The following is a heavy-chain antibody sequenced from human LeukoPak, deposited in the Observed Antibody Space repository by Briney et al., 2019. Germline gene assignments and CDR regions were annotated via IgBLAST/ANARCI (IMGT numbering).Heavy chain of an antibody. CDR2: ISSSSSYI. CDR1: GFTFSSYS. J-gene: IGHJ4*02. CDR3: ARDDRTLRHDY. Sequence: PGGSLRLSCAASGFTFSSYSMNWVRQAPGKGLEWVSSISSSSSYIYYADSVKGRFTISRDNAKNSLYLQLNTLRAEDTAVYYYARDDRTLRHDYWGQGTLVTVSS. V-gene: IGHV3-21*01. D-gene: IGHD3-16*01.